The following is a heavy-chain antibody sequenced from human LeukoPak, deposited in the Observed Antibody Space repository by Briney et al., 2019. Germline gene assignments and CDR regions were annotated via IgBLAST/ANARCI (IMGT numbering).Heavy chain of an antibody. CDR2: ISAYTGNT. D-gene: IGHD4-17*01. J-gene: IGHJ4*02. V-gene: IGHV1-18*01. Sequence: GASVKVSCKASGYTFISYAVSWVRRAPGQGLEWMGWISAYTGNTNSAQKFQGRVAMTTDTSTSTAYMELRSLRSDDTAVYYCARGRFGDFVYFDYWGQGTLVTVSS. CDR3: ARGRFGDFVYFDY. CDR1: GYTFISYA.